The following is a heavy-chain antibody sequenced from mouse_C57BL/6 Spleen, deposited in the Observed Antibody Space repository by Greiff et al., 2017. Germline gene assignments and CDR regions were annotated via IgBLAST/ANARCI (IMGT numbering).Heavy chain of an antibody. V-gene: IGHV1-82*01. Sequence: VQLQESGPELVKPGASVKISCKASGYAFSSSWLNWVKQRPGKGLEWIGRIYPGDGDTNYNGKFKGQATLTADKSSSTAYMQLSSMTAEDSAVYFCARYYGDYFDDWGQGTTLTVSA. CDR2: IYPGDGDT. CDR1: GYAFSSSW. D-gene: IGHD1-1*02. J-gene: IGHJ2*01. CDR3: ARYYGDYFDD.